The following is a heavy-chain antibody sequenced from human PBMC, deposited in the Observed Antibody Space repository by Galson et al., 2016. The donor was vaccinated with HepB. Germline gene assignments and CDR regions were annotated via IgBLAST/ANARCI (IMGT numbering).Heavy chain of an antibody. D-gene: IGHD6-13*01. CDR2: IYYSGST. V-gene: IGHV4-39*01. Sequence: SETLSLTCTVSGGSISNSSYYWGWIRQPPGKGLEWIGSIYYSGSTYYNPSLKSRVTISVDTSKNQFSLKLSSVTAADTAVYYCARHSGYSSSWYFFEALDYWGQGTLVTVSS. CDR1: GGSISNSSYY. CDR3: ARHSGYSSSWYFFEALDY. J-gene: IGHJ4*02.